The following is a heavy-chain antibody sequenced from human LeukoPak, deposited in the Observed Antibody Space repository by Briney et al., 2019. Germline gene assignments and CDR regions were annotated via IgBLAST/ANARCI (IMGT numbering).Heavy chain of an antibody. CDR1: GGSISSYY. V-gene: IGHV4-59*12. CDR3: ARDTPVVVPAAPYYYYMDV. D-gene: IGHD2-2*01. CDR2: IYYSGST. Sequence: SETLSLTCTVSGGSISSYYWSWIRQPPGKGLEWIGYIYYSGSTYYNPSLKSRVTISVDRSKNQFSLKLSSVTAADTAVYYCARDTPVVVPAAPYYYYMDVWGKGTTVTVSS. J-gene: IGHJ6*03.